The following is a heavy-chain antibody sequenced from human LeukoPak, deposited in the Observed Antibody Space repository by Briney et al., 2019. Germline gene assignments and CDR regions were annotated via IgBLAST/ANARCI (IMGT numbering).Heavy chain of an antibody. J-gene: IGHJ4*02. Sequence: PGGSLRLSCAASGFTFSTYAMSWVRQAPGKGLEWVSTISGSAGTTYYADSVKGRFTISRDDSKNTLYLQMNSLRAEDTAVYYCTTDRGLQPFDHWGQGTLVTVSS. D-gene: IGHD5-24*01. CDR3: TTDRGLQPFDH. CDR2: ISGSAGTT. CDR1: GFTFSTYA. V-gene: IGHV3-23*01.